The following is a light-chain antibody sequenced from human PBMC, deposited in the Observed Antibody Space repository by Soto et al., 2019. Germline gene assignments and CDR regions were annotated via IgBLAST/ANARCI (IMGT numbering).Light chain of an antibody. J-gene: IGKJ4*01. CDR3: QQYDDWPRT. Sequence: EKVMTQSPATVSVSPGERATLSCRASESVNSRVAWYQHKPGQAPRLLIYGAFTRVIGIPARFSGSASGTEFTLTISSLQSEDFAVYYCQQYDDWPRTLGGGTKVEIK. V-gene: IGKV3-15*01. CDR2: GAF. CDR1: ESVNSR.